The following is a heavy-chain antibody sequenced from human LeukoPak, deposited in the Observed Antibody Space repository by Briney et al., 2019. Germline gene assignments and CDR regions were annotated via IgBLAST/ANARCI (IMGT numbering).Heavy chain of an antibody. Sequence: SETLSLTCIVSGGSVSSGGYYWSWIRQHPGKGLEWIGYSYHTGTIYYNPSLKSRLTISVDTSKNQFSLKLSSVTAADTAVYYCARNYYDSSGYYYNDYWGQGILVTVSS. J-gene: IGHJ4*02. CDR1: GGSVSSGGYY. CDR2: SYHTGTI. CDR3: ARNYYDSSGYYYNDY. V-gene: IGHV4-31*03. D-gene: IGHD3-22*01.